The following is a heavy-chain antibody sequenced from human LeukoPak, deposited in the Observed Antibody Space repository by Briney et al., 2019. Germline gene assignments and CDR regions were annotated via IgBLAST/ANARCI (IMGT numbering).Heavy chain of an antibody. CDR2: INPSGGST. J-gene: IGHJ6*03. CDR3: ASGGRVVSYYYYYMDV. V-gene: IGHV1-46*01. D-gene: IGHD2-8*02. CDR1: GYTFTSYY. Sequence: ASVKVSCKASGYTFTSYYMHWVRQAPGQGLEWMGIINPSGGSTSYAQKFQGRVTMTRDTSISTAYMELSRLRSDDTAVYYCASGGRVVSYYYYYMDVWGKGTTVTVSS.